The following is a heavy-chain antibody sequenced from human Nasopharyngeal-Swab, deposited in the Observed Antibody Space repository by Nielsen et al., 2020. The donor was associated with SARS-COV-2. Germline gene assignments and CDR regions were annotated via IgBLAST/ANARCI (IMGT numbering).Heavy chain of an antibody. D-gene: IGHD6-13*01. CDR1: GFTVSSNY. V-gene: IGHV3-23*01. Sequence: ETLSLTCAASGFTVSSNYMNWVRQAPGKGLEWVSGISGSGGNTNYADSVKGRFTISRDNSKNTLYLQMNSLRAEDTAVYFCAKAYGSSWDYWGQGTLVTVSS. CDR3: AKAYGSSWDY. CDR2: ISGSGGNT. J-gene: IGHJ4*02.